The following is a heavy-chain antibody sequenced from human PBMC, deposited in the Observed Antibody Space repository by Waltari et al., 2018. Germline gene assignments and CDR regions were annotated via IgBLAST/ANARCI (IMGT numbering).Heavy chain of an antibody. D-gene: IGHD4-17*01. CDR1: GYTFTGYY. CDR2: INPNSGGT. CDR3: ARQARYEVGDYGDSGDSYYYYGMDV. V-gene: IGHV1-2*06. Sequence: QVQLVQSGAEVKKPGASVKVSCKASGYTFTGYYMHWVRPAPGQGLEWMGRINPNSGGTNYAQKFQGRVTMTRDTSISTAYMELSRLSSVTAADTAVYYCARQARYEVGDYGDSGDSYYYYGMDVWGQGTTVTVSS. J-gene: IGHJ6*02.